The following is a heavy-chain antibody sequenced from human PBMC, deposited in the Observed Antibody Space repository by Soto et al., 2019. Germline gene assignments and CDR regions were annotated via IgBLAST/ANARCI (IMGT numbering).Heavy chain of an antibody. CDR3: ARDHRYCSSTSCYTDFYFDY. Sequence: ESGGGVVQPGRSLRLSCAASVFTFSSYAMHWVRQAPGKGLEWVAVISYDGSNKYYADSVKGRFTISRDNSKNTLYLQMNSLRAEDTAVYYCARDHRYCSSTSCYTDFYFDYWGQGTLVTVSS. J-gene: IGHJ4*02. CDR2: ISYDGSNK. V-gene: IGHV3-30-3*01. CDR1: VFTFSSYA. D-gene: IGHD2-2*02.